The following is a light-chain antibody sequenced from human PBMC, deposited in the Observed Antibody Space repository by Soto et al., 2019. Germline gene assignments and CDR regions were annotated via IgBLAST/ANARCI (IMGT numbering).Light chain of an antibody. V-gene: IGKV3-20*01. Sequence: EIVMTQSPCTLSLSPGERATLSCRASQSVSTYLAWYQQKPGQAPRLLIYGASSRATGIPDRFSGSGSGTDFTLTISRLEPEDFAVYYCQQYGSSPRAFGQGTKVDIK. CDR2: GAS. J-gene: IGKJ1*01. CDR1: QSVSTY. CDR3: QQYGSSPRA.